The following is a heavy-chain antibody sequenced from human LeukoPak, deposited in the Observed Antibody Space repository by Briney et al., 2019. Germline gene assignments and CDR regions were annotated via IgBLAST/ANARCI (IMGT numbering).Heavy chain of an antibody. D-gene: IGHD2-2*01. CDR2: IWYDGSNK. V-gene: IGHV3-33*01. Sequence: GRSLRLSCAASGFTFSSYGMHWVRQAPGKGLEWVAVIWYDGSNKYYADSVKGRFTISRDNSKNTLYLQMNSLRAEDTAVYYCARDSSARPAASYYMDVWGKGTTVTVSS. CDR3: ARDSSARPAASYYMDV. J-gene: IGHJ6*03. CDR1: GFTFSSYG.